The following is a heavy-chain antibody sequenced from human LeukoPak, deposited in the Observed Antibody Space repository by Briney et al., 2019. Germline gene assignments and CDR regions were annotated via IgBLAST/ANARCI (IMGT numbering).Heavy chain of an antibody. V-gene: IGHV1-46*01. CDR1: GYTFTGYY. CDR2: INPSGGST. J-gene: IGHJ4*02. CDR3: ARGRTTHSYASSGFYPRDY. Sequence: ASVKVSCKASGYTFTGYYIHWVRQAPGQGLQWMGMINPSGGSTRYAQKFQGRVTMTRDMSTSTVYMELSSLRSEDTAVYFCARGRTTHSYASSGFYPRDYWGQGTLVTVSS. D-gene: IGHD3-22*01.